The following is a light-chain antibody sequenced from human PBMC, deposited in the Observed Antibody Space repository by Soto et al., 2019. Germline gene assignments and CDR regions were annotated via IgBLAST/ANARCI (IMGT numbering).Light chain of an antibody. J-gene: IGKJ4*01. CDR2: DAS. CDR1: QSVSSY. V-gene: IGKV3-11*01. CDR3: QQRSNWPPGT. Sequence: TLSVSPGERATLSCRASQSVSSYLAWYQQKPGQAPRLLIYDASNRATGIPARFSGSGSGTDFTLTISSLEPEDFAVYYCQQRSNWPPGTFGGGTKVDIK.